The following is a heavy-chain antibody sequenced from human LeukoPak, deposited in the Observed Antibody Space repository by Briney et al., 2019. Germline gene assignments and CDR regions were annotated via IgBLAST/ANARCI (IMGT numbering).Heavy chain of an antibody. CDR1: CYSFTSYW. V-gene: IGHV5-51*01. CDR2: IYPGDSDT. CDR3: ARLKDFWSGYYTRTALYYYYMDV. D-gene: IGHD3-3*01. Sequence: GESLKISRKGSCYSFTSYWNGWVRQLPGKGLGWVGMIYPGDSDTKYSPSFQSQVTISADKSISTAYLQWSSLKASATAMYYCARLKDFWSGYYTRTALYYYYMDVWGKGTTVTVSS. J-gene: IGHJ6*03.